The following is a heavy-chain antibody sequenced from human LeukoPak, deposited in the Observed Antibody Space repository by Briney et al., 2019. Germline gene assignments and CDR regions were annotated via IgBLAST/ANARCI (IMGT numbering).Heavy chain of an antibody. CDR3: AKGYYYDSSGYYSPPAFDI. CDR2: ISGSGGST. V-gene: IGHV3-23*01. CDR1: GFAFSSYA. Sequence: GGSLRPSCAASGFAFSSYAMSWVRQAPGKGLEWVSAISGSGGSTYYADSVKGRFTISRDNSKNTLYLQMNSLRAEDTAVYYCAKGYYYDSSGYYSPPAFDIWGQGTMVTVSS. J-gene: IGHJ3*02. D-gene: IGHD3-22*01.